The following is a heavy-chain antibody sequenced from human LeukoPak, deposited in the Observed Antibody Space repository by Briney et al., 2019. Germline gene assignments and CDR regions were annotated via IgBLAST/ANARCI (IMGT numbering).Heavy chain of an antibody. CDR1: GYSISSGYY. D-gene: IGHD3-3*01. CDR3: ARSYDFWSRDY. Sequence: SETLSLTCTVSGYSISSGYYWGWIRQPPGKGLEWIGSIYHSGGTYYNPSLKSRVTISVDTSKNQFSLKLSSVTAADTAVYYCARSYDFWSRDYWGQGTLVTVSS. CDR2: IYHSGGT. J-gene: IGHJ4*02. V-gene: IGHV4-38-2*02.